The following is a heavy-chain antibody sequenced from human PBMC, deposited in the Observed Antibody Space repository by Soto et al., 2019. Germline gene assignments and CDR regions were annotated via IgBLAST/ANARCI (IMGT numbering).Heavy chain of an antibody. CDR3: ARDLGQQLFDY. J-gene: IGHJ4*02. CDR1: GYTFTSYG. D-gene: IGHD6-13*01. Sequence: QVQLVQSGSEVKKPGASVKVSCKASGYTFTSYGLSWVRQAPGQGLEWMGWINAYNGNKKYAQKLQGRVTMTTDTSTRTAHMELRSLRSDDTAVYYCARDLGQQLFDYWGQGTLVTVSS. V-gene: IGHV1-18*01. CDR2: INAYNGNK.